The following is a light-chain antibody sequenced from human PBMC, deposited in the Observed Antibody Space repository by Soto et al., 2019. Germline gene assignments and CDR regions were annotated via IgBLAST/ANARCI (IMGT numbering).Light chain of an antibody. Sequence: QPVLTQSSSASASLRSSVTLTCTLSSGLSSYIITWHQQQPGKAPRYLMQLEGSGIYNKGSGVPDRFSGSSSGTDRYLTISNLQSEDEADYYCETWDSYTVVFGGGTKLTVL. J-gene: IGLJ2*01. CDR1: SGLSSYI. CDR3: ETWDSYTVV. V-gene: IGLV4-60*03. CDR2: LEGSGIY.